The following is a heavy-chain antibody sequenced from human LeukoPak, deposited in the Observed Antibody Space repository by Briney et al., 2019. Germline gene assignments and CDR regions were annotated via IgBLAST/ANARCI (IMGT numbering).Heavy chain of an antibody. D-gene: IGHD5-18*01. CDR1: GFTFSSYA. J-gene: IGHJ6*02. CDR2: ISSNGGST. CDR3: VKDGYSYGYYYYYYYGMDV. Sequence: GGSLRLSCSASGFTFSSYAMHWVRQAPGKGLEYVSAISSNGGSTYYADSVKGRFTISRDNSKNTLYLQMSSLRAEDTAVYYCVKDGYSYGYYYYYYYGMDVWGQGTTVTVSS. V-gene: IGHV3-64D*06.